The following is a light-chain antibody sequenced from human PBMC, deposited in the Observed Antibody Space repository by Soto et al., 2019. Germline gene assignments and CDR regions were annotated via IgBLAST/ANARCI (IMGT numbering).Light chain of an antibody. CDR2: GTS. J-gene: IGKJ5*01. Sequence: EIVMTQSPATLSVSPGERATLSYRASQSVSSNLAWYQQKPGQAPRLLIYGTSSRATGITDRFSGSGSGTDFTLTISRLEPEDFAVYYCQQYATSPITFGQGTRLEIK. CDR1: QSVSSN. CDR3: QQYATSPIT. V-gene: IGKV3-20*01.